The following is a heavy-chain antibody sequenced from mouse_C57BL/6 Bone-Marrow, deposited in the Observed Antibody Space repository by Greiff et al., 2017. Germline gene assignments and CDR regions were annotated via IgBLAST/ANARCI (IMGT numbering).Heavy chain of an antibody. CDR2: IDPNSGGT. Sequence: VQLQQSGAELVKPGASVKLSCKASGYTFTSYWMHWVKQRPGRGLEWIGRIDPNSGGTKYNEKFKSKATLTVDKPSSTAYMRLSSLTSEDSAVYYCARLTKGVAYYFDYWGTGTTLTVSS. CDR1: GYTFTSYW. CDR3: ARLTKGVAYYFDY. D-gene: IGHD1-1*01. J-gene: IGHJ2*01. V-gene: IGHV1-72*01.